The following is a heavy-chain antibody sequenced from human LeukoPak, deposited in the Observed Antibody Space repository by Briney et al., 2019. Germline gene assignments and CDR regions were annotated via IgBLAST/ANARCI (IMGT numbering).Heavy chain of an antibody. CDR3: ARSWFGEYGGGAFDI. V-gene: IGHV6-1*01. D-gene: IGHD3-10*01. CDR2: TYYRSKWYH. CDR1: GDSVSNKRSA. Sequence: SQTLSLTCAISGDSVSNKRSAWNWIRQSSSRGLEWLGRTYYRSKWYHDYAVSVKSRITITPDTSKNQFSLNLSSVTAADTAVFYCARSWFGEYGGGAFDIWGQGTMVTVSS. J-gene: IGHJ3*02.